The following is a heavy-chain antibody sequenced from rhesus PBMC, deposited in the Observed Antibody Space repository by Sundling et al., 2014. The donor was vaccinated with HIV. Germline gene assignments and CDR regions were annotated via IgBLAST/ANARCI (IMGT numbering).Heavy chain of an antibody. Sequence: QVQLQESGPGPVKPSETLSLTCGVSGGSISGYFYWNWIRQAPGKGLEWIGGISGNSATTYYNPSLKSRVAISKDTSKNQFFLKLSSVTAADTAFYFCARALGPEVVVDYWGQGVLVSVSS. V-gene: IGHV4S9*01. J-gene: IGHJ4*01. CDR2: ISGNSATT. CDR3: ARALGPEVVVDY. CDR1: GGSISGYFY. D-gene: IGHD2-39*01.